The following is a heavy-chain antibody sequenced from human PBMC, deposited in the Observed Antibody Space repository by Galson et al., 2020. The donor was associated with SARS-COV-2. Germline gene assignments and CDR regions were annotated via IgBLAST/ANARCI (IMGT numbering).Heavy chain of an antibody. J-gene: IGHJ6*02. Sequence: SLKIYCAASGLTFKNYAMHWVRQAPGQGLEWVAVISYDGSNKYYADSVQGRFTISRDNSKTTLYLQMNSLRAEDTAVYYGARDRVPYAVREGGDFYDGMDVWGQGTTVPVSS. CDR1: GLTFKNYA. CDR3: ARDRVPYAVREGGDFYDGMDV. V-gene: IGHV3-30-3*01. D-gene: IGHD2-2*01. CDR2: ISYDGSNK.